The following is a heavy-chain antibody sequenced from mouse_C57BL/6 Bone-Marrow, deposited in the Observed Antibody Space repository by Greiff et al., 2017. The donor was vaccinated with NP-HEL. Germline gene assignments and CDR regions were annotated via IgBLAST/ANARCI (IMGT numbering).Heavy chain of an antibody. CDR2: ISSGGSYI. V-gene: IGHV5-6*01. D-gene: IGHD2-12*01. CDR3: ARQKLPYYLDY. CDR1: GFTFSSYG. Sequence: EVQLVESGGDLVKPGGSLKLSCAASGFTFSSYGMSWVRQTPDKRLEWVATISSGGSYIYYPDSVKGRFTISRDNAKNTLYLQISRLKSEDTAKYYCARQKLPYYLDYWGQGTTLTVSS. J-gene: IGHJ2*01.